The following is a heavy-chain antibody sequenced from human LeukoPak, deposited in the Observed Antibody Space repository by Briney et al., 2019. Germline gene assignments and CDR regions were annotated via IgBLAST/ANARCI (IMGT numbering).Heavy chain of an antibody. CDR1: GFTVSGNY. J-gene: IGHJ4*02. D-gene: IGHD3-10*01. V-gene: IGHV3-53*01. CDR3: AKDNGLWFGEDTNLTLDY. CDR2: IYSGTNT. Sequence: GGSLRLSCAASGFTVSGNYMSWVRQAPGKGLEWVSVIYSGTNTNYADSVKGRFTISRDNSKNTLYLQMNSLRAEDTAVYYCAKDNGLWFGEDTNLTLDYWGQGTLVTVSS.